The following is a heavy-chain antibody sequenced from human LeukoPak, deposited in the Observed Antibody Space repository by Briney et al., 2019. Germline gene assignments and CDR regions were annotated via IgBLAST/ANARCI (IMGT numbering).Heavy chain of an antibody. CDR3: ARGEQWLTNDAFAI. CDR2: INAGNGNT. D-gene: IGHD6-19*01. J-gene: IGHJ3*02. V-gene: IGHV1-3*01. CDR1: GYTFTSYA. Sequence: EASVKVSCKASGYTFTSYAMHWVRQAPGQRLEGMGWINAGNGNTKYSQNFHGRVTITRDTSASTAYMELSSLRSEDTAVYYCARGEQWLTNDAFAIWGQGTMVTVSP.